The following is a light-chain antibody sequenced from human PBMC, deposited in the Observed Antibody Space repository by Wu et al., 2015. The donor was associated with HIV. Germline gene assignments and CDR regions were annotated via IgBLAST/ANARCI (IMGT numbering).Light chain of an antibody. CDR2: KAS. CDR1: QSVYNY. CDR3: LHYHDWPPYN. Sequence: EIVLTQSPATLSLSPGERATLSCRASQSVYNYLAWYQQKPGQAPRLLISKASNRAAGIPARFSGTGSETNFTLTISSLQSEDFAVYYCLHYHDWPPYNFGQGTKVE. V-gene: IGKV3-11*01. J-gene: IGKJ2*01.